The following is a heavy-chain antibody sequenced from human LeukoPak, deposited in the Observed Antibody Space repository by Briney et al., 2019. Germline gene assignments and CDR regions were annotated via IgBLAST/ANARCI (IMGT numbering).Heavy chain of an antibody. CDR2: IRSDGSNK. CDR1: GFTFSSYG. CDR3: AKAGGSTWDPFDY. V-gene: IGHV3-30*02. D-gene: IGHD6-13*01. J-gene: IGHJ4*02. Sequence: PGGSLRLSCAASGFTFSSYGMHWVRQAPGQGLEWVAFIRSDGSNKYYGDSVKGRFTISRDNSKNTLYLQMNSLRAEDTAVYYCAKAGGSTWDPFDYWGQGTLVTVSS.